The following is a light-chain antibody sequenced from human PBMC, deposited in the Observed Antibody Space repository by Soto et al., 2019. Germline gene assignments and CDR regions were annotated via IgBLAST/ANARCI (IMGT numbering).Light chain of an antibody. V-gene: IGKV3-20*01. CDR3: QQYGSSGT. CDR2: GAS. CDR1: QSVSSH. Sequence: EIVITPSPATLSASPGERATLSCRASQSVSSHLAWYQQKPGQAPRLLIYGASNRATGIPDRFSGSGSGTDFTLTISRLEPEDFAVYYCQQYGSSGTFGQGSKADIK. J-gene: IGKJ1*01.